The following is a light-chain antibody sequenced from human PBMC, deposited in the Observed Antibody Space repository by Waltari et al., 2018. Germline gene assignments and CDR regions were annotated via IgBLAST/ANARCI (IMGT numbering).Light chain of an antibody. Sequence: DIVMTQSPDSLAVALGARATINCKSSQNVLHNSNRRNYLAWYQQKPGQPPKLLIFWASTRESGVPDRFSGSGSGTDFALTISSLQAEDVAVYFCQQYYASPLTFGGGTTVEIK. CDR1: QNVLHNSNRRNY. V-gene: IGKV4-1*01. CDR3: QQYYASPLT. J-gene: IGKJ4*01. CDR2: WAS.